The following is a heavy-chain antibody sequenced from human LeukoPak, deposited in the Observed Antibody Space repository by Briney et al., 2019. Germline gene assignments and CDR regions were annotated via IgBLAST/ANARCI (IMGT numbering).Heavy chain of an antibody. J-gene: IGHJ4*02. CDR3: ARDYCSSTSCLFDY. Sequence: ASVKVSCKASGYTFTTYYLHWVRQAPGHALEWMGIINPSSGSTTYAQKFQGRVTMTRDTSTSTAYMELSRLRSDDTAVYYCARDYCSSTSCLFDYWGQGTLVTVSS. CDR1: GYTFTTYY. CDR2: INPSSGST. D-gene: IGHD2-2*01. V-gene: IGHV1-46*01.